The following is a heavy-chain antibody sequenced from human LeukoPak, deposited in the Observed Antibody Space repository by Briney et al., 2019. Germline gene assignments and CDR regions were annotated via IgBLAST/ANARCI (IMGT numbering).Heavy chain of an antibody. Sequence: SETLSLTCTVAAYSISSGYYWGWIRQSPGKGLEWIGSIYHSGSTYYNPSLKSRVTISVDTSKNQFSLKLSSVTAADTAVYYCARVWFGELSSYFDYWGQGTLVTVSS. V-gene: IGHV4-38-2*02. CDR1: AYSISSGYY. CDR2: IYHSGST. J-gene: IGHJ4*02. D-gene: IGHD3-10*01. CDR3: ARVWFGELSSYFDY.